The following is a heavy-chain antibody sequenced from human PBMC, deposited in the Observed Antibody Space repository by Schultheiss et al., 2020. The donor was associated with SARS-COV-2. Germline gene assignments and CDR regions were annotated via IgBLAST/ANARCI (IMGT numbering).Heavy chain of an antibody. CDR2: MYYSGST. CDR1: GGSFSGYY. D-gene: IGHD3-10*01. J-gene: IGHJ4*02. V-gene: IGHV4-59*08. Sequence: SETLSLTCAVYGGSFSGYYWSWIRQPPGKGLEWIGYMYYSGSTNYNPSLKSRITMSVDTSKNQFSLTLSSVTAADTAVYYCARVSTRGRYFDYWGQGTLVTVSS. CDR3: ARVSTRGRYFDY.